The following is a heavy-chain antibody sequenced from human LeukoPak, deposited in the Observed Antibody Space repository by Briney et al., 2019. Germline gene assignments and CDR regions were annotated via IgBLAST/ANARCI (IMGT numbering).Heavy chain of an antibody. CDR2: ISGSGGST. J-gene: IGHJ4*02. D-gene: IGHD4-17*01. Sequence: GGSLRLSCAASGFTFSSYAMSWVRQAPGKGLEWVSAISGSGGSTYYADSVKGRFTISRDNSKNTLYLQMNSLRAEDTAVYYCAKAHDYGDYHTCFDYWGQGTLVTVSS. V-gene: IGHV3-23*01. CDR3: AKAHDYGDYHTCFDY. CDR1: GFTFSSYA.